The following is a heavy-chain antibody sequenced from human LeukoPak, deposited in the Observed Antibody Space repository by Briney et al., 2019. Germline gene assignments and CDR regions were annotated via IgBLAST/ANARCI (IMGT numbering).Heavy chain of an antibody. D-gene: IGHD6-19*01. CDR2: ISAYNGNT. CDR1: GYTFTNFG. CDR3: ARGGGLVPGTWFDP. Sequence: ASVKVSCKASGYTFTNFGISWVRQAPGQGLEWMGWISAYNGNTNYAQEFQGRVTMTTDASTSTAYLELRSLRSDDTAVYYCARGGGLVPGTWFDPWGQGTLVTVSS. V-gene: IGHV1-18*01. J-gene: IGHJ5*02.